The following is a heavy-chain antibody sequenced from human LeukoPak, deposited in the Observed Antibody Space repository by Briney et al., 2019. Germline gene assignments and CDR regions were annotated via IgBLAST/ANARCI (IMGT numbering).Heavy chain of an antibody. D-gene: IGHD5-12*01. CDR2: IIPIFGTE. V-gene: IGHV1-69*05. J-gene: IGHJ4*02. Sequence: SVKVSCKASGGTFSSYAISWVRQAPGQGLEWMGGIIPIFGTENYAKKFQGRVTITTDESTSTAYMELSSLRSEDTAVYYCAREYSGYDWSLDYWGQGTLVTVSS. CDR3: AREYSGYDWSLDY. CDR1: GGTFSSYA.